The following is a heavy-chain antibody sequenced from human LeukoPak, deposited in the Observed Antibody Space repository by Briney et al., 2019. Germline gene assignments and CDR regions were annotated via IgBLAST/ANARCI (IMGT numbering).Heavy chain of an antibody. CDR3: ARPRAGRILYD. V-gene: IGHV3-7*01. Sequence: AGSLRLSCAASGFTFSSYWMSWVRQAPGKGLEWVANIKQDGSEKYYVDPVKGRFTISRDNAKNSLYLQMNSLRAEDTAVYYCARPRAGRILYDWGQGTLVTVSS. D-gene: IGHD2-15*01. CDR1: GFTFSSYW. J-gene: IGHJ4*02. CDR2: IKQDGSEK.